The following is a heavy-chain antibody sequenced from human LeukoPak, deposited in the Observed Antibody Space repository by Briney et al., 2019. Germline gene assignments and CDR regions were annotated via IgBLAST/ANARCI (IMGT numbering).Heavy chain of an antibody. CDR3: ARDGCSSTSCYYYYYGMDV. D-gene: IGHD2-2*01. CDR2: ISAYNGNT. V-gene: IGHV1-18*03. CDR1: GYTFTSYG. J-gene: IGHJ6*02. Sequence: GAPVKVSCKASGYTFTSYGISWVRQAPGQGLEWMGWISAYNGNTNYAQKLQGRATMTTDTSTSTAYMELRSLRSDDMAVYYCARDGCSSTSCYYYYYGMDVWGQGTTVTVSS.